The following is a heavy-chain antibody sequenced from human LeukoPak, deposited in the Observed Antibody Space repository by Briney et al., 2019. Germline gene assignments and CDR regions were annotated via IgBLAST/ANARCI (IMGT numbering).Heavy chain of an antibody. J-gene: IGHJ5*02. V-gene: IGHV4-59*08. CDR2: IYYSGST. Sequence: SETLSLTCTVSGGSISSYYWSWIRQPPGKGLEWIGYIYYSGSTNYNPSLKSRVTISVDTSKNQFSLKLSSVTAADTAVYYCARHRGGSYPWNLLGSGFDPWGQGTLSPSPQ. CDR3: ARHRGGSYPWNLLGSGFDP. CDR1: GGSISSYY. D-gene: IGHD1-26*01.